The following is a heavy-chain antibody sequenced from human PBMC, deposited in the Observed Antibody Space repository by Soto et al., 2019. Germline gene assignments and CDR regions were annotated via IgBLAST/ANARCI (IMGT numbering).Heavy chain of an antibody. V-gene: IGHV3-7*01. D-gene: IGHD2-21*01. CDR2: IKQDGSEK. CDR1: GFTFSSYW. J-gene: IGHJ2*01. CDR3: ARGRHIVVVIATHGGWYFYL. Sequence: EVQLVESGGGLVQPGGSLRLSCAASGFTFSSYWMSWVRQAPGKGLEWVANIKQDGSEKYYVDSVKGRFTISRDNAKNSLYLQMNSLRAEDTAVYYCARGRHIVVVIATHGGWYFYLWGSGTLVTVSS.